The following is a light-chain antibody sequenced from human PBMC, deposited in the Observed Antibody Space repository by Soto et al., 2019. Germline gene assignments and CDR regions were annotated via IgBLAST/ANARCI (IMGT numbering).Light chain of an antibody. J-gene: IGLJ2*01. V-gene: IGLV2-8*01. CDR3: SSYAGSNNLVV. CDR1: SSDVGGYNY. CDR2: EVS. Sequence: QSALTQPPSASGSPGRSVTISCTGTSSDVGGYNYVSWYQQHPGKAPKLMIYEVSKRPSGVPDRFSGSKSGNTASLTVSGLQAEDEADYYCSSYAGSNNLVVFGGGTKLTVL.